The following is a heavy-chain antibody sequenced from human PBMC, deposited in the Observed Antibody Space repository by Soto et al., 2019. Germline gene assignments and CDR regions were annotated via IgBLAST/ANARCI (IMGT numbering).Heavy chain of an antibody. CDR2: IRSKAYGGTT. D-gene: IGHD3-3*01. V-gene: IGHV3-49*03. J-gene: IGHJ6*03. Sequence: GGSLRLSCTASGFTFGDYAMSWFRQAPGKGLEWVGFIRSKAYGGTTEYAASVKGRFTISRDDSKSIAYLQMNSLKTEDTAVYYCTRDLYLRGITIFGVVIIWYYYYYMDVWGKGTTVTVSS. CDR1: GFTFGDYA. CDR3: TRDLYLRGITIFGVVIIWYYYYYMDV.